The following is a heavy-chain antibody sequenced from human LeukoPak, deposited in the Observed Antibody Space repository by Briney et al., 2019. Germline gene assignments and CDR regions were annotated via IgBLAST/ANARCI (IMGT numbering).Heavy chain of an antibody. CDR1: GFTFSSYG. V-gene: IGHV3-NL1*01. Sequence: GGSLRLSCAASGFTFSSYGMHWVRQAPGKGLEWVSVIYSGGSTYYADSVKGRFTISRDNAKNTLYLQMNSLRAEDTAIYYCARGSIGPDYWGQGTLVTVSS. J-gene: IGHJ4*02. CDR3: ARGSIGPDY. CDR2: IYSGGST.